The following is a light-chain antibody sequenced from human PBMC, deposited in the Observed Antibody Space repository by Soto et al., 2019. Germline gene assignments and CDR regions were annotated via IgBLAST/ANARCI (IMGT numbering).Light chain of an antibody. J-gene: IGLJ1*01. CDR3: SSYAGSINV. CDR2: EVN. V-gene: IGLV2-8*01. Sequence: QSVLTQPPSASGSPGQSVAISCAGTSSDVGGYNYVSWYQQHPGKAPKLMIYEVNKRPSGVPDRFSGSKSGNTASLTVSRLQAEDDADYLCSSYAGSINVFGTEPKVIV. CDR1: SSDVGGYNY.